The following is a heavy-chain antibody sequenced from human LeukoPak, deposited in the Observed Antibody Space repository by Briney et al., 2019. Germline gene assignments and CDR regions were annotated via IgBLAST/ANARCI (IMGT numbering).Heavy chain of an antibody. J-gene: IGHJ6*02. Sequence: PGGSLRLSCAASGFSFSDYSMNWVRQAPGKGLEWVSHIISTSSTMYYADSVKGRFTVSRDNAKNSLYLQMNSLRAEDTAVYYCARLRSYGYYYNGMDVWGQGTTVTVSS. CDR1: GFSFSDYS. CDR2: IISTSSTM. V-gene: IGHV3-48*04. D-gene: IGHD3-16*01. CDR3: ARLRSYGYYYNGMDV.